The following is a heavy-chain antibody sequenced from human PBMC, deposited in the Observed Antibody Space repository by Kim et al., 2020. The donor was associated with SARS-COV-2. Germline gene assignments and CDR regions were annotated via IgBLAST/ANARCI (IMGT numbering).Heavy chain of an antibody. Sequence: ASVKVSCKASGYTFTSYGISWVRQAPGQGLEWMGWISAYNGNTNYAQKLQGRVTMTTDTSTRTAYMELRSLRSDDTAVYYCARGYSGYDFKPFDYWGQGTLVTVSS. J-gene: IGHJ4*02. V-gene: IGHV1-18*01. CDR1: GYTFTSYG. CDR3: ARGYSGYDFKPFDY. D-gene: IGHD5-12*01. CDR2: ISAYNGNT.